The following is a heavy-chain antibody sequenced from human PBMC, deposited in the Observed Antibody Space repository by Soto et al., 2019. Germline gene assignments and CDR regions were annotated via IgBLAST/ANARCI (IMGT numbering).Heavy chain of an antibody. CDR3: ARRTYSQYYYYYYGMDV. V-gene: IGHV5-10-1*01. J-gene: IGHJ6*02. D-gene: IGHD4-4*01. CDR1: GYSFTSYW. CDR2: IDPSDSYT. Sequence: GESLKISCKGSGYSFTSYWISWVRQMPGKGLEWMGRIDPSDSYTNYSPSFQGHVTISADKSISTAYLQWSSLKASDTAMYYCARRTYSQYYYYYYGMDVWGQGTTVTVSS.